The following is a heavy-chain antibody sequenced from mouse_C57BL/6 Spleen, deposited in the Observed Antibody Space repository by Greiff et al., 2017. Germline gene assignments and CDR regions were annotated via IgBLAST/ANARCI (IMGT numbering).Heavy chain of an antibody. CDR1: GFTFSDYG. J-gene: IGHJ2*01. Sequence: EVKLMESGGGLVKPGGSLKLSCAASGFTFSDYGMHWVRQAPEKGLEWVAYISSGSSTIYYADTVKGRFTISRDNAKNTLFLQMTSLRSEDTAMYYCARGELRLRGFDYWGQGTTLTVSS. CDR2: ISSGSSTI. CDR3: ARGELRLRGFDY. D-gene: IGHD3-2*02. V-gene: IGHV5-17*01.